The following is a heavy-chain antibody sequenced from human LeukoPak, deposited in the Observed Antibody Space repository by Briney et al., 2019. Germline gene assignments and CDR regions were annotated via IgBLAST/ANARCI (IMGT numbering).Heavy chain of an antibody. D-gene: IGHD1-14*01. CDR1: GGSFSGYF. CDR2: IYHTGNT. Sequence: SETLSLTCAVYGGSFSGYFWGWSRQPPGKGLEWIGNIYHTGNTYYNPSLKSRVTISVDTSKNQFSLKLSSVTAADTAVYYCARGYGPTDFDPWGQGTLVTVSS. CDR3: ARGYGPTDFDP. V-gene: IGHV4-34*01. J-gene: IGHJ5*02.